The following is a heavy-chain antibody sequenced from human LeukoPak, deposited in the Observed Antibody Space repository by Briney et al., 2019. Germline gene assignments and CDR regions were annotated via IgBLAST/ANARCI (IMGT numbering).Heavy chain of an antibody. Sequence: SVKVSCKASGYTFTSYYMHWVRQAPGQGLEWMGGIIPIFGTANYAQRFQGRVTITADESTSTAYMELSSLRSEDTAVYYCARDPGVDYGMDVWGQGTTVTVSS. V-gene: IGHV1-69*13. D-gene: IGHD2-8*01. CDR2: IIPIFGTA. CDR3: ARDPGVDYGMDV. J-gene: IGHJ6*02. CDR1: GYTFTSYY.